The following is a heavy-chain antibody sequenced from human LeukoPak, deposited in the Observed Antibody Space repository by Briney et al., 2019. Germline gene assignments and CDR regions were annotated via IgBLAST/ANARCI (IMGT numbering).Heavy chain of an antibody. CDR2: INSDGSTT. D-gene: IGHD1-26*01. Sequence: TGGSLRLSSAASVFTFSRYWMYCVPAAPGKGRVWVSRINSDGSTTSYADSVKGRFTISRDNSKNTLYLQMNSLRAEDTAVYYCAKVSGSTWDAFDIWGQGTMVTVSS. CDR3: AKVSGSTWDAFDI. V-gene: IGHV3-74*01. CDR1: VFTFSRYW. J-gene: IGHJ3*02.